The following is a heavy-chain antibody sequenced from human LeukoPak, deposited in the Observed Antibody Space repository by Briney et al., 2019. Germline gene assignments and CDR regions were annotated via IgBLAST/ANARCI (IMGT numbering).Heavy chain of an antibody. D-gene: IGHD6-19*01. CDR1: GFTFSDYY. Sequence: GGSLRLSCAASGFTFSDYYMSWIRQAPGKGLEWVSYISSSGSTIYYADSVKGRFTISRDNAKNSLYLQMNSLRAEDTAVYYCARRVAVARGYAFDIWGQGTMVTVSS. J-gene: IGHJ3*02. CDR2: ISSSGSTI. V-gene: IGHV3-11*04. CDR3: ARRVAVARGYAFDI.